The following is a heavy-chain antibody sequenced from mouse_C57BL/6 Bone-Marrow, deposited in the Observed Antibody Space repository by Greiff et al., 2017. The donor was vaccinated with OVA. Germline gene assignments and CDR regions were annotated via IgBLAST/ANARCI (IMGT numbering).Heavy chain of an antibody. V-gene: IGHV1-81*01. J-gene: IGHJ2*01. CDR3: ARDYSNPFDY. CDR2: IYPRSGNT. D-gene: IGHD2-5*01. CDR1: GYTFTSYG. Sequence: VQRVESGAELARPGASVKLSCKASGYTFTSYGISWVKQRTGQGLEWIGEIYPRSGNTYYNEKFKGKATLTADKSSSTAYMELRSLTSEDSAVYFCARDYSNPFDYWGQGTTLAVSS.